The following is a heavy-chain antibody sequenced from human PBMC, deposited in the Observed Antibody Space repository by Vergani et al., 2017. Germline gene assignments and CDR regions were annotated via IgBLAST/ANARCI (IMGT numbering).Heavy chain of an antibody. CDR2: ISSSGNTI. CDR1: GFTFSDYY. V-gene: IGHV3-11*04. D-gene: IGHD4-17*01. Sequence: QVQLVESGGGLVKPGGSLRLSCAASGFTFSDYYMSWIRQAPGKGLEWVSYISSSGNTIYYAESVKGRFTISRDTSKKTLSLQMRSLRADDTAVYYCAKDGRENSDYGYFDYWGQGTLVTVSS. J-gene: IGHJ4*02. CDR3: AKDGRENSDYGYFDY.